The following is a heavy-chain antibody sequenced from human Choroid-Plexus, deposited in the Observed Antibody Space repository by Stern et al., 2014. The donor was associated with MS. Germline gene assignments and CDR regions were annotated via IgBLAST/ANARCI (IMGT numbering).Heavy chain of an antibody. Sequence: VQLVESGGGVVQPGRPLRLSCVASGFTLGSCAMHWVRQAPGKGLEWVAGVSYGGSNKYYADSVKGRFTISRDNSQNNLYMQMSSLRPEDTAVYYCAKDRQYWTCFFDHWGQGSLVTVSS. CDR2: VSYGGSNK. V-gene: IGHV3-30*18. D-gene: IGHD2-8*02. J-gene: IGHJ5*02. CDR3: AKDRQYWTCFFDH. CDR1: GFTLGSCA.